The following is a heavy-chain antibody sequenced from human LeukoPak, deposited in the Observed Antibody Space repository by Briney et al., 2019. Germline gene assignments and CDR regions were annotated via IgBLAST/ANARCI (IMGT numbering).Heavy chain of an antibody. Sequence: ASVKVSCKASGGTFSSYAISWVRQAPGQGLEWMGWINAGNGNTKYSQKFQGRVTITRDTSASTAYMELSSLRSEDTAVYYCARAGEYYDFWSGYYSDQYYFDYWGQGTLVTVSS. CDR1: GGTFSSYA. V-gene: IGHV1-3*01. D-gene: IGHD3-3*01. CDR2: INAGNGNT. J-gene: IGHJ4*02. CDR3: ARAGEYYDFWSGYYSDQYYFDY.